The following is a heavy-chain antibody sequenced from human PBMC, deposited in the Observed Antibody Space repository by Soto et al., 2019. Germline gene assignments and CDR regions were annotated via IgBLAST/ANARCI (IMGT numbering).Heavy chain of an antibody. CDR3: ARDHSGPLRITIFGVVDYGMDV. J-gene: IGHJ6*02. V-gene: IGHV4-59*01. CDR2: IYYSGST. CDR1: GGSISSYY. D-gene: IGHD3-3*01. Sequence: QVQLQESGPGLVKPSETLSLTCTVSGGSISSYYWSWIRQPPGKGLEWIGYIYYSGSTNYNHSLKSRVTISVDTSKNQFSLKLSSVTAADTAVYYCARDHSGPLRITIFGVVDYGMDVWGQGTTVTVSS.